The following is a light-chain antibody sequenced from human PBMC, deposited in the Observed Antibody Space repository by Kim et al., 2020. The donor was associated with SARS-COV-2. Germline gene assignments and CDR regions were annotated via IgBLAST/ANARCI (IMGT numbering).Light chain of an antibody. CDR2: EVT. CDR3: SSYGGSSDLV. Sequence: GQSVTLSCTGTSSDVGGYTYVSWYQQHPGKAPKLMISEVTKRPSGVPDRFSGSKSGDTASLTVSGLQAEDEADYFCSSYGGSSDLVFGGGTQLTVL. V-gene: IGLV2-8*01. CDR1: SSDVGGYTY. J-gene: IGLJ3*02.